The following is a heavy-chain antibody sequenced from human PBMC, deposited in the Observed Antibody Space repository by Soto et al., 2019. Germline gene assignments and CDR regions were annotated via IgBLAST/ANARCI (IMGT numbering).Heavy chain of an antibody. D-gene: IGHD3-22*01. CDR1: GFSLSTSGMR. J-gene: IGHJ3*02. V-gene: IGHV2-70*04. CDR3: ARTRPQDYYDSSGPAAFDI. CDR2: IDWDDDK. Sequence: SGPTLVNPTQTLTLTCTFSGFSLSTSGMRVSWIRQPPGKALEWLARIDWDDDKFYSTSLKTRLTISKDTSKNQVVLTMTNMDPVDTATYYCARTRPQDYYDSSGPAAFDIWGQGTTVTVS.